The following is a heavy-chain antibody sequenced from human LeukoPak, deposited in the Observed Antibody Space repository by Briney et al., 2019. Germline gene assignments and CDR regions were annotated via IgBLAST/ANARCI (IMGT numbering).Heavy chain of an antibody. CDR3: AREMYSYGTPWYYFDY. CDR1: GFTFSSYE. D-gene: IGHD5-18*01. V-gene: IGHV3-48*03. Sequence: QPGGSLRLSCAASGFTFSSYEMNWVRQAPGKGLEWVSYISSSGSTIYYADSVKGRFTISRDNAKNSLYLQMNSLRAEDTAVYYCAREMYSYGTPWYYFDYWGQGTLVTVSS. J-gene: IGHJ4*02. CDR2: ISSSGSTI.